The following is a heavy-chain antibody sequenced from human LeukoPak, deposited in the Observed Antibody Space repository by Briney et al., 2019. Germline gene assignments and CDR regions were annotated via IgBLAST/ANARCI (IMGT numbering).Heavy chain of an antibody. V-gene: IGHV1-8*01. CDR2: MNPNSGNT. Sequence: ASVKVSCKASGYTFTSYDINWVRQATGQGLEWMGWMNPNSGNTGYAQKFQGRVTMTKNTSITTAYMELSSLRSEDTAVYYCARALSWTGNSYYCMDVWGKGTTVTVSS. CDR1: GYTFTSYD. CDR3: ARALSWTGNSYYCMDV. D-gene: IGHD3/OR15-3a*01. J-gene: IGHJ6*03.